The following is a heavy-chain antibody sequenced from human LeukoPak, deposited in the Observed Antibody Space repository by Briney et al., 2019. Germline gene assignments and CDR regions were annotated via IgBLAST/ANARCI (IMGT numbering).Heavy chain of an antibody. J-gene: IGHJ4*02. Sequence: SGGSLRLSCAASGLTFSSYAMSWVRQAPGKGLEWFSAISGSGDSTDYADSVKGRFTISRHDSKNTLYLQMNSLRSEDTAVYYRAKDFQYSSSAGGWGQGTLVTVSS. CDR3: AKDFQYSSSAGG. D-gene: IGHD6-6*01. V-gene: IGHV3-23*01. CDR2: ISGSGDST. CDR1: GLTFSSYA.